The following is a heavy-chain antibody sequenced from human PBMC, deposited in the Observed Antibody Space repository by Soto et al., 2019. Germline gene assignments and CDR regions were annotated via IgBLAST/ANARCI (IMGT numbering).Heavy chain of an antibody. CDR2: ISHDGTDK. Sequence: PGGSLRLSCAASGFTFWKFGLHWVRQSPREGLEWVALISHDGTDKYYADSVKGRFTISRDNSKDTLFLHMDNLRPEDTGIYSCAKPTSFVTCFDSWGQGTLVTVSS. CDR1: GFTFWKFG. V-gene: IGHV3-30*18. D-gene: IGHD3-16*02. CDR3: AKPTSFVTCFDS. J-gene: IGHJ5*01.